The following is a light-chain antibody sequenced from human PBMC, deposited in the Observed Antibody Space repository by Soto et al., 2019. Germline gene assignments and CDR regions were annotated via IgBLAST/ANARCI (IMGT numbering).Light chain of an antibody. V-gene: IGKV1-5*03. Sequence: IHMTLSASSLSASVGYRVTITCRASQTISSWLAWYQQKKGKAPKLLIYKASTLKSGVPSRFSGSGYGTEFNLTISSLQTDDFATYYCQHYNSYSEAFGQGTKVDIK. CDR3: QHYNSYSEA. CDR1: QTISSW. CDR2: KAS. J-gene: IGKJ1*01.